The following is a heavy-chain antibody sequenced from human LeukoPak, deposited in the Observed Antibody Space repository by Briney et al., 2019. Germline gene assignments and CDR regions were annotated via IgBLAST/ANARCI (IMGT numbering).Heavy chain of an antibody. J-gene: IGHJ3*02. CDR2: IYYSGTT. D-gene: IGHD3-3*01. V-gene: IGHV4-59*01. CDR1: GGSLSSYY. Sequence: SETLSLTCNVSGGSLSSYYWSWIRQPPGKGLEWIGYIYYSGTTSYNPSLKSRVTISVDTSKNQFSLKLSSVTAADTAVFYCARVASGYDVFDIWGQGTMVTVSS. CDR3: ARVASGYDVFDI.